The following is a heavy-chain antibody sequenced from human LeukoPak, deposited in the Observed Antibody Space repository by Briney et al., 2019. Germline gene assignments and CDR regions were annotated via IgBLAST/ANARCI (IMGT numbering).Heavy chain of an antibody. CDR1: GGSISSYY. Sequence: SETLSLTCTVSGGSISSYYWSWIRQPAGKGLEWIGRIYTSGSTNYNPSLKSRVTMSVDTSKNQFSLKLTSVTAADTAVYYCVREAAVTGTAYYFDLWGQGTLVTVSS. CDR2: IYTSGST. D-gene: IGHD6-19*01. CDR3: VREAAVTGTAYYFDL. V-gene: IGHV4-4*07. J-gene: IGHJ4*02.